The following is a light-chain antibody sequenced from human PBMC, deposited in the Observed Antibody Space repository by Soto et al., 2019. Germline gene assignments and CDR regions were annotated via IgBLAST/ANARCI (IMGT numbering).Light chain of an antibody. CDR1: SSDVGGYNY. Sequence: QSALTQPASVSGYPGQSITISCTGTSSDVGGYNYVSWYQQHPGKAPKLMIYDVSNRPSGVSNRFSGSKSGNTASLTISGLQAEDEADYYCSSYTSSSTTVFGTGTKLTVL. J-gene: IGLJ1*01. CDR3: SSYTSSSTTV. CDR2: DVS. V-gene: IGLV2-14*01.